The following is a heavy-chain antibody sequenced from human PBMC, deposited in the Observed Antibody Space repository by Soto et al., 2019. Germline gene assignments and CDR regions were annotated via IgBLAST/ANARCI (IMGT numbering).Heavy chain of an antibody. CDR2: ISYDGSNK. V-gene: IGHV3-30*18. J-gene: IGHJ5*02. Sequence: GGSLRLSCAASGFTFSSYGMRWVRQAPGKGLEWVAVISYDGSNKYYADSVKGRFTISRVNSKNTLYLQMNSLKAEYTAAYYCAKDLCYGSWSPLANWFDPWGQGTLVTVSS. CDR3: AKDLCYGSWSPLANWFDP. CDR1: GFTFSSYG. D-gene: IGHD3-10*01.